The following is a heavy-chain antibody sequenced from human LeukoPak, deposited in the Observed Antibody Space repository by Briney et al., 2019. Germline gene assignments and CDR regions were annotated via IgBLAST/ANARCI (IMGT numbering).Heavy chain of an antibody. CDR2: MNPNSGNT. V-gene: IGHV1-8*01. D-gene: IGHD3-10*01. CDR3: ASPFLYGSGSYYPHVPFDN. J-gene: IGHJ5*02. Sequence: GASVKVSCKASGYTFTSYDINWVRQATGQGLEWMGWMNPNSGNTGYAQKFQGRVTMTRNTSISTAYMELSSLRSEDTAVYYCASPFLYGSGSYYPHVPFDNWGQGTLVTVSS. CDR1: GYTFTSYD.